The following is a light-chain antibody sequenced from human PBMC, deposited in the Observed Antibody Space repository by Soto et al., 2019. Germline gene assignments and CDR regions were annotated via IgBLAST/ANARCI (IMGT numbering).Light chain of an antibody. CDR3: QSYDSSLSGWV. CDR2: DNN. J-gene: IGLJ3*02. V-gene: IGLV1-40*01. Sequence: QSVLTQPPSVSGAPGQRVTISCTGSRSNIGAGYDVHWYRQLPGTAPKLLIYDNNNRPSGVPDRFSGSKSGTSASLAITGLQAEDEADYYCQSYDSSLSGWVFGGGTKLTVL. CDR1: RSNIGAGYD.